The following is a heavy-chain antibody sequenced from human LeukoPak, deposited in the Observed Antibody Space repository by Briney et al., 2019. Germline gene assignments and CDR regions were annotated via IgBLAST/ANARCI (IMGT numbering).Heavy chain of an antibody. J-gene: IGHJ5*01. CDR1: GFTFSSYA. Sequence: GGSLRLSCAASGFTFSSYAIHWVRQAPGKGLEWVAVISYDGSNKYYADSVKGRFTISRDNAKRSLYLQMNSLRDEDTAVYYCARDPASGGFDSWGQGILVTVSS. D-gene: IGHD2-15*01. CDR3: ARDPASGGFDS. V-gene: IGHV3-30-3*01. CDR2: ISYDGSNK.